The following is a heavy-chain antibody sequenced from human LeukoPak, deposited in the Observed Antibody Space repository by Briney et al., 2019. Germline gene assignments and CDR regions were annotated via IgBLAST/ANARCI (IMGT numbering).Heavy chain of an antibody. V-gene: IGHV4-39*01. J-gene: IGHJ3*02. CDR2: IYSRGAN. CDR3: ARPHSEWLAGAFDI. CDR1: GDSILTCNYY. Sequence: SETLSLTCTVSGDSILTCNYYWGWIRQTPGKGLEWIGSIYSRGANDHNPSLKSRVTISVDASKNQFYLKLTSVTAADAAVYYCARPHSEWLAGAFDIWGQGRTVTVSS. D-gene: IGHD3-3*01.